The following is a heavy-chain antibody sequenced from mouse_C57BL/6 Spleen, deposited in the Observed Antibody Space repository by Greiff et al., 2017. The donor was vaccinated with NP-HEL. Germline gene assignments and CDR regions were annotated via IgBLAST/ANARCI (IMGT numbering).Heavy chain of an antibody. CDR2: IYPGDGDT. J-gene: IGHJ2*01. CDR1: GYAFSSYW. V-gene: IGHV1-80*01. CDR3: ARGGTVVAYDY. D-gene: IGHD1-1*01. Sequence: QVQLKESGAELVKPGASVKISCKASGYAFSSYWMNWVKQRPGKGLEWIGQIYPGDGDTNYNGKFKGKATLTADKSSSTAYRQLSSLTSEDSAVYFCARGGTVVAYDYWGQGTTLTVSS.